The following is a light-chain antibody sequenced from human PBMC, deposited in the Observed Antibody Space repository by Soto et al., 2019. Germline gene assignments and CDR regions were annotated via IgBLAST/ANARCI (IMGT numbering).Light chain of an antibody. CDR3: CSYTSSSLYV. V-gene: IGLV2-14*02. J-gene: IGLJ1*01. Sequence: QSALTQVASVSGSPGQSITISCTGTSSVVGTFNLVSWYQQHPGKAPRLMIYEVIKRPSGVSNRFSGSKSGNTASLTTSGLQAEDEADYYCCSYTSSSLYVFGTGTKVTVL. CDR1: SSVVGTFNL. CDR2: EVI.